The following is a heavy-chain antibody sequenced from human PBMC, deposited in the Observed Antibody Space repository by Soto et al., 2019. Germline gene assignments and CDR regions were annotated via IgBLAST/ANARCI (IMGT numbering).Heavy chain of an antibody. Sequence: ASVKVSCKASGGTFSSYAISWVRQAPGQGLEWMGGIIPIFGTANYAQKFQGRVTITADESTSTAYMELSSLRSEDTAVYYCARDLGYCSGGSCYSYFDYWGQGTLVTVSS. CDR3: ARDLGYCSGGSCYSYFDY. V-gene: IGHV1-69*13. CDR1: GGTFSSYA. D-gene: IGHD2-15*01. CDR2: IIPIFGTA. J-gene: IGHJ4*02.